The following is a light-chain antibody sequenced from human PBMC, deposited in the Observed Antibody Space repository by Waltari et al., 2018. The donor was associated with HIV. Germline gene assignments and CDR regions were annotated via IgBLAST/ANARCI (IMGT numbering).Light chain of an antibody. J-gene: IGLJ1*01. Sequence: QPALTQPASVSGSPGQSITISCAGTSRDVVGYDYVSWYQEHPGKDPTLIIFDVNKLPSGVSNRFSGSKSGNTASLTISGLQAEDEADYYCCSYGGSGTSVFGSGTKVTVL. V-gene: IGLV2-23*02. CDR1: SRDVVGYDY. CDR3: CSYGGSGTSV. CDR2: DVN.